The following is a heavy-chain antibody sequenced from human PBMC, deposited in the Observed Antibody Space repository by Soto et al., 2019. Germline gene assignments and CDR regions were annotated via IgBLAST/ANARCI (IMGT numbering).Heavy chain of an antibody. V-gene: IGHV4-59*08. CDR3: ARRRGYSYGPNWFDP. CDR2: IYYSGST. Sequence: SETLSLTCTVSGGSISSYYWSWIRQPPGKGLEWIGYIYYSGSTNYNPSLKSRVTISVDTSKNQFSLKLSSVTAADTAVYYCARRRGYSYGPNWFDPWGQGTLVTVSS. J-gene: IGHJ5*02. CDR1: GGSISSYY. D-gene: IGHD5-18*01.